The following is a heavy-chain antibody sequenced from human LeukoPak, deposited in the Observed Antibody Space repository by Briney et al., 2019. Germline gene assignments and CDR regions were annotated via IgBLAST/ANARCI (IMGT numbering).Heavy chain of an antibody. CDR2: IYNSGGST. CDR3: AKALPTFYGSGSYYKNPIDY. Sequence: GGSLRLSCAASGFTFSSYGMSWVRQAPGKGLEWVSSIYNSGGSTYYADSVKGRFTISRDTSKNTLSLQMNSLRAEDTAVYYCAKALPTFYGSGSYYKNPIDYWGQGTLVTVSS. D-gene: IGHD3-10*01. CDR1: GFTFSSYG. J-gene: IGHJ4*02. V-gene: IGHV3-23*01.